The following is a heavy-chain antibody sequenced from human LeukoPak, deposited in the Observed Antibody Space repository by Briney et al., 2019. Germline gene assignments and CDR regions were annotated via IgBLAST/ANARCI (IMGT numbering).Heavy chain of an antibody. CDR1: GFTFITYT. CDR2: ISYDGSNK. Sequence: GGSLRLSCAASGFTFITYTMHWVRQAPGKGLEWGAFISYDGSNKFYADSVKGRFTISRDNSKNRLYLQMSSLRGEAKAIYYRARDILTGYSTPNFDYWGQGSLVTVPS. CDR3: ARDILTGYSTPNFDY. J-gene: IGHJ4*02. V-gene: IGHV3-30*04. D-gene: IGHD3-9*01.